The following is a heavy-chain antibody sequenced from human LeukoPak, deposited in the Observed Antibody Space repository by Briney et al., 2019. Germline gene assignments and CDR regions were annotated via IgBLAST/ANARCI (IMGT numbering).Heavy chain of an antibody. CDR3: ASKPGYCSSTSCYTSWFDP. V-gene: IGHV4-34*01. J-gene: IGHJ5*02. Sequence: SETLSLTCAVYGGSFSGYYWSWIRQPPGKGLEWIGEINHSGSTNYNPSLKSRVTLSVDTSKNQFSLKLSSVTAADTAVYYCASKPGYCSSTSCYTSWFDPWGQGTLVTVSS. CDR2: INHSGST. CDR1: GGSFSGYY. D-gene: IGHD2-2*02.